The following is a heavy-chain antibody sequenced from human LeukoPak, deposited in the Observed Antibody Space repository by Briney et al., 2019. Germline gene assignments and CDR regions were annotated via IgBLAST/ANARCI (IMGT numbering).Heavy chain of an antibody. CDR3: ARGRSSMVRGYYYYYMDV. CDR2: IYYSGST. J-gene: IGHJ6*03. V-gene: IGHV4-59*01. CDR1: GGSLSSYY. D-gene: IGHD3-10*01. Sequence: SETLSLTCTVSGGSLSSYYWSWIRQPPGKGLEWIGYIYYSGSTNYNPSLKSRVTISVDTSKNQFSLKLSSVTAADTAVYYCARGRSSMVRGYYYYYMDVWGKGTTVTISS.